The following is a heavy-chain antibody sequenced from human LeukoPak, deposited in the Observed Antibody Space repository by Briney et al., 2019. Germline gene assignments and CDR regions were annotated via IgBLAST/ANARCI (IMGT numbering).Heavy chain of an antibody. CDR3: TRRGTRAVAGTEYTFDY. Sequence: GGSLRLSCAASGFTFSSYAMSWVRQASGKGLEWVGRIRSKANSYATAYAASVKGRFTISRDDSKNTAYLQMNSLKTEDTAVYYCTRRGTRAVAGTEYTFDYWGQGTLVTVSS. CDR1: GFTFSSYA. V-gene: IGHV3-73*01. D-gene: IGHD6-19*01. CDR2: IRSKANSYAT. J-gene: IGHJ4*02.